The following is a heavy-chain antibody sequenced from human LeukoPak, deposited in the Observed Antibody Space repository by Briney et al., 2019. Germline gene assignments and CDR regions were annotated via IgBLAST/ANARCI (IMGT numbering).Heavy chain of an antibody. CDR2: ISGSGAST. J-gene: IGHJ4*02. Sequence: GGSLRLSCAASGFTFSSYGMHWVRQAPGKGLEWISGISGSGASTYYADSVTGRFTISRDNSRNTLYLQMNSLRPGDTAVYYCVREDTPATANYWGQGTLVTISS. D-gene: IGHD2-21*02. CDR1: GFTFSSYG. CDR3: VREDTPATANY. V-gene: IGHV3-23*01.